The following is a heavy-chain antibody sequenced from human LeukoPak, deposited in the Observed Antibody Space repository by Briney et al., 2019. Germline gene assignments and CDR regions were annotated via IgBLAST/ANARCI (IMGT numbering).Heavy chain of an antibody. CDR2: VLHSVTT. D-gene: IGHD3-22*01. CDR1: GASLENLHW. J-gene: IGHJ4*02. Sequence: PSETLSLTCSVSGASLENLHWWTWVRQPPGQGPEWIGEVLHSVTTNDNPSLKSRVTMSADKSKNQFSLTLNSVTAADTATYYCARAVGDYMRYGGYFIDSWGQGTLVVVSS. CDR3: ARAVGDYMRYGGYFIDS. V-gene: IGHV4-4*02.